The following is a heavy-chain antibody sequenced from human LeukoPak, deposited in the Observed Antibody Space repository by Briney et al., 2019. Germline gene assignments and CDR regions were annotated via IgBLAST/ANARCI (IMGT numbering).Heavy chain of an antibody. CDR3: ARSYIQFSRPYFSDY. CDR1: GGSISTYY. Sequence: KPSETLSLTCFVSGGSISTYYWNWIRQPPGKGLEWIGDISHNGRTNYNPSLKSRLTMSIDTSKNQISLKLTSLTAADTAIYYCARSYIQFSRPYFSDYWGQGTLVTVSS. J-gene: IGHJ4*02. D-gene: IGHD2-2*01. V-gene: IGHV4-59*01. CDR2: ISHNGRT.